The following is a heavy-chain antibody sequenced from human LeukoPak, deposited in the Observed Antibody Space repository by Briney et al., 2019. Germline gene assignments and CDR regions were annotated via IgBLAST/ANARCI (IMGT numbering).Heavy chain of an antibody. CDR3: ARDSMVRGVITTRWFDP. V-gene: IGHV4-39*07. Sequence: SETLSLTCTVSGGSISSSSYYWDWIRQPPGKGLEWIGSIYYSGNTYYSPSLKSRVTISVDTSKNQFSLKLTSMTAADTAVYYCARDSMVRGVITTRWFDPWGQGTLVTVSS. J-gene: IGHJ5*02. CDR2: IYYSGNT. CDR1: GGSISSSSYY. D-gene: IGHD3-10*01.